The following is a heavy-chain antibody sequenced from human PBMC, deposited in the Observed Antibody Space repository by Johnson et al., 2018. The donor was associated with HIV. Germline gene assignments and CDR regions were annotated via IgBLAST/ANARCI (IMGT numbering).Heavy chain of an antibody. CDR3: AKGKQLVNSGTLEI. CDR2: LSGSGNST. CDR1: GFTFSNYA. Sequence: VHLVESGGGVVQPGRSLRLSCVASGFTFSNYAMSWIRQSPGKGQEWVSSLSGSGNSTYYADSVKGRFTISRDNSKNTLYLQMDSLRAEDTALYHCAKGKQLVNSGTLEIWGQGTMVTVSS. D-gene: IGHD6-13*01. V-gene: IGHV3-23*04. J-gene: IGHJ3*02.